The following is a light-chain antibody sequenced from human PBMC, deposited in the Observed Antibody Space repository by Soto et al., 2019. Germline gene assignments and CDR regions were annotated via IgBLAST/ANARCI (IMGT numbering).Light chain of an antibody. J-gene: IGLJ3*02. CDR2: DVS. CDR3: CSYAGSQTWV. Sequence: QSALTQPRSVSGSPGQSVTISCTGTSSDVGAYVYVSWYQQHPGKAPRLIIYDVSKRPSGVPDRFSGSKSGNTASLTISVLQAEDEAEYYCCSYAGSQTWVFGGGTKLTVL. V-gene: IGLV2-11*01. CDR1: SSDVGAYVY.